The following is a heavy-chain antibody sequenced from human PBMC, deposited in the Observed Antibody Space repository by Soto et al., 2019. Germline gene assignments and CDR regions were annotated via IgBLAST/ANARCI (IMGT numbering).Heavy chain of an antibody. CDR3: ARDGTAMVRGVNTYYYYYYMDV. J-gene: IGHJ6*03. CDR2: INPSGGST. V-gene: IGHV1-46*03. CDR1: GYTFTSYY. Sequence: GASLNVSCKASGYTFTSYYVHWVRQAPGQGLEWMGIINPSGGSTSYAQKFQGRVTMTRDTSTSTVYMELSSLRSEDTAVYYCARDGTAMVRGVNTYYYYYYMDVWGKGTTVTVSS. D-gene: IGHD3-10*01.